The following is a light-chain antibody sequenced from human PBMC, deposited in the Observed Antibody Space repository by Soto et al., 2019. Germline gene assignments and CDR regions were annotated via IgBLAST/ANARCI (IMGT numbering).Light chain of an antibody. J-gene: IGKJ2*01. CDR3: QQSHFTPPDT. CDR2: AAS. Sequence: DIQMTQFPSTLSASVGETVTITCRASRSISTHLNWYQQKPGKAPTLLIHAASSLHSGVPSRCSGSGSGADFTLTIGNLQPEDFSTYYCQQSHFTPPDTFGQGTQVDIK. CDR1: RSISTH. V-gene: IGKV1-39*01.